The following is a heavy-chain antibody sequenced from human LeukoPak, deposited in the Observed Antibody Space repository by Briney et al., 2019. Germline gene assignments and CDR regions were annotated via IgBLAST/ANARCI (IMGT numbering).Heavy chain of an antibody. J-gene: IGHJ5*02. V-gene: IGHV3-23*01. CDR1: GFTFSSYA. CDR3: ATSPTFDP. CDR2: ISGSGGST. Sequence: GGSLRLSCAASGFTFSSYAMSWVRQAPGKGLEWVSAISGSGGSTYYADSVKGRFTISRDNSKNTLYLQINNLRAEDTAVYYRATSPTFDPWGQGTLVTVSS.